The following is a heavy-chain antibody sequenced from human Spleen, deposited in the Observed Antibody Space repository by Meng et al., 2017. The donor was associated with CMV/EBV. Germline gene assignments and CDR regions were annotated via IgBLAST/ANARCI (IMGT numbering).Heavy chain of an antibody. V-gene: IGHV6-1*01. Sequence: SQTLSLTCAISGDSVSRSSAAWSWIRQSPSRGLAWLGRTYYRTRWNNDYAVSVISRISINPDTSKNQFSLQLNSVTPEDTAVYYCARGGEMATPFLNYYGLDVWGQGTTVTGSS. J-gene: IGHJ6*02. D-gene: IGHD5-24*01. CDR1: GDSVSRSSAA. CDR2: TYYRTRWNN. CDR3: ARGGEMATPFLNYYGLDV.